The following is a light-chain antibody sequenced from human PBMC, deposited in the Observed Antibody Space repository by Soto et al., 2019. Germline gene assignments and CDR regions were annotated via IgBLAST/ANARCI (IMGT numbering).Light chain of an antibody. CDR3: QQYGSSPSWT. CDR2: CAS. Sequence: EIVLTQSPGTLSLSPGERATLSCRASQSVSSSYLAWYQQRPGQAPRLLIYCASNSATGIPDRFSGSGSGTDFTLTISRLEPEDVAVYYCQQYGSSPSWTFGQGTKVEIK. CDR1: QSVSSSY. V-gene: IGKV3-20*01. J-gene: IGKJ1*01.